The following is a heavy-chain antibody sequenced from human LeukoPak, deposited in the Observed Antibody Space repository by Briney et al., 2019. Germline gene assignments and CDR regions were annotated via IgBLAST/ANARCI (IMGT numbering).Heavy chain of an antibody. CDR2: ISSSSSYI. CDR1: GFTFSSYS. J-gene: IGHJ6*03. Sequence: GGSLRLSCAASGFTFSSYSMNWVRQAPGKGLEWVSSISSSSSYIYYADSVKGRFTISRDNAKNSLYLQMNSLRAEDTAVYYCAREDIVVVPAAMHYYYYMDVWGKGTTVTVSS. CDR3: AREDIVVVPAAMHYYYYMDV. D-gene: IGHD2-2*01. V-gene: IGHV3-21*01.